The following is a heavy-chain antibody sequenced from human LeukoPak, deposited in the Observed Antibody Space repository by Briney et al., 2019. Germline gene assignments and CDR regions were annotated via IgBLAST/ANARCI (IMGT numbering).Heavy chain of an antibody. CDR3: ARFAAGGSYYYYMDV. V-gene: IGHV3-21*01. Sequence: GSLRLSCAASGFTFSSYTMNWVRQAPGKGLEWVSSISSSSSYIYDADSVKGRFTISRDNAKNSLYLQMNSLRAEDTAVYYCARFAAGGSYYYYMDVWGKGTTVTVSS. J-gene: IGHJ6*03. CDR2: ISSSSSYI. D-gene: IGHD6-25*01. CDR1: GFTFSSYT.